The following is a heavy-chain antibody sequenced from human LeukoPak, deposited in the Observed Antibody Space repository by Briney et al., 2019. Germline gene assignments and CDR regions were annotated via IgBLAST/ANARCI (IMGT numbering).Heavy chain of an antibody. CDR2: ITGSSTTI. V-gene: IGHV3-48*02. CDR1: GFTFSTYS. D-gene: IGHD1-26*01. CDR3: ATSTGALGY. Sequence: GGSVRLSCAAFGFTFSTYSMNWVRQAPGKGLEWVSYITGSSTTIYYADSVKGRFTVSRDNAKNSLYLQMNSLRDEDTAVYYCATSTGALGYWGQGTLVTVSS. J-gene: IGHJ4*02.